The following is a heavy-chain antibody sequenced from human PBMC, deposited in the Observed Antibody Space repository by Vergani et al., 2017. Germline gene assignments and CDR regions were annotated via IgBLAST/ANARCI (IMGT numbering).Heavy chain of an antibody. CDR1: GGSISSGSYY. CDR2: IYTSGST. V-gene: IGHV4-61*02. D-gene: IGHD2-2*01. Sequence: QVQLQESGPGLVKPSQTLSLTCTVSGGSISSGSYYWSWIRQPAGKGLEWIGRIYTSGSTNYNPSLKSRVTMSVDTSKNQFSLKLSSVTAADTAVYYCARDRDIVVVPAATKRKQRYYYYYYMDVWGK. J-gene: IGHJ6*03. CDR3: ARDRDIVVVPAATKRKQRYYYYYYMDV.